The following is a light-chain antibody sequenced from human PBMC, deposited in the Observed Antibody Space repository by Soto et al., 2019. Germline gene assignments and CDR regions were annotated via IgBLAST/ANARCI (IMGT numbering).Light chain of an antibody. Sequence: EIVFTQSPGTLSFSPGGRATLSRRASQSVSSSYLAWYQQKPGQAPRVLIYGASSRATGIPDRFSGSGSGADFTLTISRLEPEDFAVYYCQQYTTSPFTFGPGTKVDIK. CDR3: QQYTTSPFT. CDR2: GAS. V-gene: IGKV3-20*01. J-gene: IGKJ3*01. CDR1: QSVSSSY.